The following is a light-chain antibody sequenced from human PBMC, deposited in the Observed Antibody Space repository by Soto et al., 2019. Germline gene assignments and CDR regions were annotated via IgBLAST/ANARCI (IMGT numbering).Light chain of an antibody. Sequence: QSVLTQPTSVSAAPGQKVTISCSGTSSNIGNNYVSWYQQLPGTAPKLLIYDNNKRPSGIPDRFSGSKSGTSATLGITGLQTGDEADYYCGTWDSSLSVHVFGTGTKLTVL. V-gene: IGLV1-51*01. CDR3: GTWDSSLSVHV. CDR2: DNN. CDR1: SSNIGNNY. J-gene: IGLJ1*01.